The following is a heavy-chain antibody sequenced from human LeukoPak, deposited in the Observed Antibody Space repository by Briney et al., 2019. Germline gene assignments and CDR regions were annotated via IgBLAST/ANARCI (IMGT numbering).Heavy chain of an antibody. CDR1: GYSISSGDY. D-gene: IGHD3-16*01. CDR2: IYHSGST. CDR3: ARNRSEPLGNGGSFDS. Sequence: SETLSLTCAVSGYSISSGDYWGWIRQPPGKGLEWIGSIYHSGSTYYNPSLKRRVTISVDTSKRQFSLTLSSVTAADTAVYYCARNRSEPLGNGGSFDSWGQGTLVTVSS. J-gene: IGHJ4*02. V-gene: IGHV4-38-2*01.